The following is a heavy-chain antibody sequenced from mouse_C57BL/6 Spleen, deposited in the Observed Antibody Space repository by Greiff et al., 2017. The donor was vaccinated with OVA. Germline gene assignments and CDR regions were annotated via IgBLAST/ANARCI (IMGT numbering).Heavy chain of an antibody. CDR2: IYPRDGST. J-gene: IGHJ4*01. V-gene: IGHV1-78*01. CDR1: GYTFTDHT. Sequence: QVQLKESDAELVKPGASVKISCKVSGYTFTDHTIHWMKQRPEQGLEWIGYIYPRDGSTKYNEKFKGQATLTADKSTSTAYMQLISLTSEDSAVYFCASPQLGRAIDYWGQGTSVTVSS. CDR3: ASPQLGRAIDY. D-gene: IGHD4-1*02.